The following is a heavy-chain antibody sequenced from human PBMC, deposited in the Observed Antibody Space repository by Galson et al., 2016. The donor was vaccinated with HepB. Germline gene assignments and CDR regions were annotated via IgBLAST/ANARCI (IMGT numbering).Heavy chain of an antibody. D-gene: IGHD5-18*01. CDR3: ARRDIPMANDY. J-gene: IGHJ4*02. CDR2: INGDGSST. Sequence: SLRLSCAASGFSFSSYWMHWVRQAPGKGLVWVSRINGDGSSTSYADYVKGRFTISRDNAKNTLYLQMNSLRAEDTAVYFCARRDIPMANDYWGQGVSVTVSS. CDR1: GFSFSSYW. V-gene: IGHV3-74*01.